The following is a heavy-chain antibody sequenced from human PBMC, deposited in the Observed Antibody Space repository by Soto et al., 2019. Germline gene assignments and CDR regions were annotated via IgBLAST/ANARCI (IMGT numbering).Heavy chain of an antibody. J-gene: IGHJ4*02. Sequence: QITLKESGPTLVKPTQTLTLTCTFSGFSFTTDGMGVGWIRQPPGKALEWLALIYWDDDKRFSPSLQSRLTITKDASRNQVVLTLTNMDPADTATYYCAHVYWAASGTRYYFDYWGQGTLVTVSS. D-gene: IGHD1-7*01. CDR3: AHVYWAASGTRYYFDY. CDR2: IYWDDDK. CDR1: GFSFTTDGMG. V-gene: IGHV2-5*02.